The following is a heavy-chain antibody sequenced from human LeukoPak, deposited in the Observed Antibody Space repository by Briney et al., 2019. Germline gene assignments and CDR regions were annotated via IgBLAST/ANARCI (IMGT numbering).Heavy chain of an antibody. Sequence: PGRSLRLSCAASGFPFSTYGMHWVRQAPGKGLEWEAVIWYDGSNTYYADSMKGRFTISRDNSKSTLHLQVDSLRAEDTAIYFCARGGFSIAVAAPDHWGQGTLVTVSS. J-gene: IGHJ4*02. D-gene: IGHD6-19*01. CDR1: GFPFSTYG. CDR3: ARGGFSIAVAAPDH. CDR2: IWYDGSNT. V-gene: IGHV3-33*01.